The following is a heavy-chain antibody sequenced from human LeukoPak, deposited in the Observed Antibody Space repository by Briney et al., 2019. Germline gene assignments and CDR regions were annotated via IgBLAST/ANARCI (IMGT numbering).Heavy chain of an antibody. D-gene: IGHD3-22*01. J-gene: IGHJ4*02. CDR2: ISSNGGST. CDR1: GFTFSSYA. V-gene: IGHV3-64*01. CDR3: ARSKREKDYYDSSGYYFDY. Sequence: GGSLRLSCAASGFTFSSYAMHWVRQAPGKGLEYVSAISSNGGSTYYANSVKGRFTISRDNSKNTLYLQMGSLRAEDMAVYYCARSKREKDYYDSSGYYFDYWGQGTLVTVSS.